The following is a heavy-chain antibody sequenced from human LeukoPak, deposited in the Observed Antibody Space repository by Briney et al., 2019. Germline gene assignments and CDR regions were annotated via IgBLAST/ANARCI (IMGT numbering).Heavy chain of an antibody. CDR1: GYSISSGYY. J-gene: IGHJ4*02. D-gene: IGHD1-26*01. Sequence: SETLSLTCTVSGYSISSGYYWGWIRQPPGKGLEWIGSIYHSGSTYYNPSLKSRVTISVDTSKNQFSLKLSSVTAADTAVYYCARGALYSGSYSLPRALSPLDYFDYWGQGTLVTVSS. CDR3: ARGALYSGSYSLPRALSPLDYFDY. V-gene: IGHV4-38-2*02. CDR2: IYHSGST.